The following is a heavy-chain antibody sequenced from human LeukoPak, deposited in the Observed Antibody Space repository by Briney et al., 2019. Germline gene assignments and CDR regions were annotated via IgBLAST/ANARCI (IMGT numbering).Heavy chain of an antibody. J-gene: IGHJ4*02. CDR3: ARGGWLQLRGGYDY. Sequence: SQTLSLTCAISGDSVSSNSATWNWIRQSPSRGFEWLGRTYYRSKWYNDYAESVNSRMTINADTSKNQFSLQLSSVTPEDTAVYYCARGGWLQLRGGYDYWGQGTLVTVSS. CDR1: GDSVSSNSAT. D-gene: IGHD5-24*01. CDR2: TYYRSKWYN. V-gene: IGHV6-1*01.